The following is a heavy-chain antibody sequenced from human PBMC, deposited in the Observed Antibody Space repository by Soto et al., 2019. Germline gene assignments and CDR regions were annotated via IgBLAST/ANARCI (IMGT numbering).Heavy chain of an antibody. V-gene: IGHV3-30*18. Sequence: VQLVESGGGVVQPGRSLRLSCAASGFTFSSYGVQWVRQAPGKGLEWVALISHDGTNKYYGDSVKGRFTISRDNFKNTVYLQMNSLRAEDTAVYYCAKERFGQLYLEDYGMYVWGQGTTVTVSS. CDR2: ISHDGTNK. D-gene: IGHD5-18*01. CDR3: AKERFGQLYLEDYGMYV. J-gene: IGHJ6*02. CDR1: GFTFSSYG.